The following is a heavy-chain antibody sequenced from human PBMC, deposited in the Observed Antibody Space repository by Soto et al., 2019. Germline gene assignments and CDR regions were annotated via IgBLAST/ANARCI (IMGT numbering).Heavy chain of an antibody. V-gene: IGHV1-69*08. J-gene: IGHJ4*02. CDR3: VRDWESSVSPWSFWGL. Sequence: QVQLVQSGAEVKKPGSSVKVSCKSSGGTYSPYTINWVRQAPGQGLEWMGRIIPFLGVTNYRLKFQARVTITADKATNTAYMDLRGLRFEDTAVYYCVRDWESSVSPWSFWGLWGRGTLVTVSS. CDR2: IIPFLGVT. CDR1: GGTYSPYT. D-gene: IGHD3-16*01.